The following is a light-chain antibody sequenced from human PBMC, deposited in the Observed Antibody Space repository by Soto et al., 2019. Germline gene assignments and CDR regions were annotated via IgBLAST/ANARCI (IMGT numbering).Light chain of an antibody. V-gene: IGKV1-12*01. CDR3: QQANSFPYT. CDR2: AAS. J-gene: IGKJ2*01. Sequence: DIQMTQSPSSVSASVGDRVTISCRASQGISSWLDWYQQKPGKAPKLLIYAASSLQSGVSSRFSGSGSGTDFTLNISSLQHEDFATYYCQQANSFPYTFGQGNKLEIK. CDR1: QGISSW.